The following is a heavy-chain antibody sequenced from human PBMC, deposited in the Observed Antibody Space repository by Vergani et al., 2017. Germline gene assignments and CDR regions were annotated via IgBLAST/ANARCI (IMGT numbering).Heavy chain of an antibody. CDR2: ISSSSSTI. Sequence: VQLVESGGGVVQPGRSLRLSCAASGFTFSSYSMNWVRQAPGKGLEWVSYISSSSSTIYYADSVKGRFTISRDNAKNSLYLQMNSLRAEDTAVYYCAREEGMATIDYWGQGTLVTVSS. D-gene: IGHD5-12*01. CDR3: AREEGMATIDY. J-gene: IGHJ4*02. CDR1: GFTFSSYS. V-gene: IGHV3-48*01.